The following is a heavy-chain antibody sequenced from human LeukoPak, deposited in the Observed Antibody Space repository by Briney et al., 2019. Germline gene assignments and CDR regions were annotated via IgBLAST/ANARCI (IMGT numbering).Heavy chain of an antibody. D-gene: IGHD3-3*01. Sequence: SETLSLTCTVSGGSISSYYWSWIRQPPGKGLEWIGYIYYSGSTNYNPSLKSRVTISVDTSKNQFSLKLSSVTAADTAVYYCARDSTLIGDYYYYYGMDVWGQGTTVTASS. CDR3: ARDSTLIGDYYYYYGMDV. V-gene: IGHV4-59*01. CDR2: IYYSGST. CDR1: GGSISSYY. J-gene: IGHJ6*02.